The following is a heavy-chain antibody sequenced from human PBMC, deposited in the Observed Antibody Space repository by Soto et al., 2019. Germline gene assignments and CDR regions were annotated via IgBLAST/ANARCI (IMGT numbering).Heavy chain of an antibody. J-gene: IGHJ4*02. V-gene: IGHV3-11*01. CDR2: INSGGINI. CDR3: ARDIRGAN. CDR1: GFTFTDHY. Sequence: QVQLVESGGGLVKPGGSLRLSCPASGFTFTDHYMTWIRQAPGKGLEGVSYINSGGINIYYAGSVRGRFPISRDNAKNSVYLQMSSLRGEDTAIYYCARDIRGANWGQGDLVIVSS. D-gene: IGHD3-10*01.